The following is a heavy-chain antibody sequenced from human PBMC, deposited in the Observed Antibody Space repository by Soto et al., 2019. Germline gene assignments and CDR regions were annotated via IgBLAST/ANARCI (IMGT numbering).Heavy chain of an antibody. Sequence: PSQTLSLTCAISGDSVSSNSAAWNWIRQSPSRGLEWLGRTYYRSKWYNDYAASVKSRITINPDTSKNQFSLQLNSVTPEDTAVYYCARGRNTWGELLNWFDPWGQGTLVTVSS. CDR2: TYYRSKWYN. CDR3: ARGRNTWGELLNWFDP. CDR1: GDSVSSNSAA. D-gene: IGHD1-26*01. J-gene: IGHJ5*02. V-gene: IGHV6-1*01.